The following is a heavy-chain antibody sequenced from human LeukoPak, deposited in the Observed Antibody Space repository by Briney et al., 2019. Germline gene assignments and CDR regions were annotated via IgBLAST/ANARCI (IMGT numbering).Heavy chain of an antibody. J-gene: IGHJ4*02. CDR1: GFPFSSYS. CDR3: ARDIASRGVILNYFDY. CDR2: ISSSSTI. V-gene: IGHV3-48*01. Sequence: PGGSLILSCAASGFPFSSYSMNWVRPAPGKGLEWVSYISSSSTIYYADSVKGRFTISRDNAKNSLYLQMNSLRAEDTAVYYCARDIASRGVILNYFDYWGQGTLVTVSS. D-gene: IGHD3-10*01.